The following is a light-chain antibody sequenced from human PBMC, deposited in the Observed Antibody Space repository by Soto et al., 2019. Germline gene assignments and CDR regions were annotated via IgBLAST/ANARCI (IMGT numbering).Light chain of an antibody. CDR3: QQYYDSPQT. CDR1: QSVLFSSNKKNY. CDR2: WAS. Sequence: DIVLSQSPDSLAVSLGESATINCKSSQSVLFSSNKKNYLAWYQQKPGQPPKLLIYWASIRESGVPDRFSGSGSETDFSLTVSSLQAEDVAVYYCQQYYDSPQTFGQGTKVEIK. V-gene: IGKV4-1*01. J-gene: IGKJ1*01.